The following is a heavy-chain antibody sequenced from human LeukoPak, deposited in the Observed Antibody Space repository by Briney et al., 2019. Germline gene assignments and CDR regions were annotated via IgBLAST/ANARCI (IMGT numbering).Heavy chain of an antibody. CDR2: ISGSGGST. J-gene: IGHJ4*02. D-gene: IGHD3-10*01. CDR3: AKGGGSRSYITGFDY. V-gene: IGHV3-23*01. CDR1: GFTFSSYA. Sequence: GGSLRLSCAASGFTFSSYAMSWVRQAPGRGLEWVSAISGSGGSTYYADSVKGRFTISRDNSKNTLYLQMNSLRAEDTAVYYCAKGGGSRSYITGFDYWGQGTLVTVSS.